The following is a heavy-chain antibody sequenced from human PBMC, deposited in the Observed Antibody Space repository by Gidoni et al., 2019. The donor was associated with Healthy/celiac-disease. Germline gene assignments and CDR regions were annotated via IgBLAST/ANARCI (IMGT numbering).Heavy chain of an antibody. D-gene: IGHD3-3*01. J-gene: IGHJ4*02. CDR2: ISSSSSYI. CDR3: ARVSSTYYDFG. V-gene: IGHV3-21*01. Sequence: EVQLVESGGGLVKPGGCLRRSCAASGFTFSSYSMNWVRQAPGKGLEWVSSISSSSSYIYYADSVKGRFTISRDNAKNSLYLQMNSLRAEDTAVYYCARVSSTYYDFGWGQGTLVTVSS. CDR1: GFTFSSYS.